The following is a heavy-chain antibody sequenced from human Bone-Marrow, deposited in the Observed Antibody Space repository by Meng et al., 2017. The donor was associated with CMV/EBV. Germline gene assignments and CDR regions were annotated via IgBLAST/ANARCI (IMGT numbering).Heavy chain of an antibody. CDR1: GFSFRSYW. V-gene: IGHV3-7*01. J-gene: IGHJ4*02. CDR2: IKKDGSEK. Sequence: GESLKISCAAAGFSFRSYWMSWVRQAPGKGLEWVANIKKDGSEKYYVDSVKGRFTISRDDAKNSLYLQMNSLRAEDTAVYYCTRGSSLSDYWGQGTLVTVSS. D-gene: IGHD6-6*01. CDR3: TRGSSLSDY.